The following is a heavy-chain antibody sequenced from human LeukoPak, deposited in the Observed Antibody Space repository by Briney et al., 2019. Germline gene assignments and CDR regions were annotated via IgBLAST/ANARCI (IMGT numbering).Heavy chain of an antibody. CDR3: ARDRDWNLDY. V-gene: IGHV1-18*01. J-gene: IGHJ4*02. D-gene: IGHD1-1*01. CDR2: ISAYKGNT. Sequence: ASVKVSFKCSGYTFTTYGISWVRQAPGQGLEWMGWISAYKGNTNYTQKFQGRVTITTDTSTSTAYMELRSLTSDDTAVYYCARDRDWNLDYWGQGTLVTVSS. CDR1: GYTFTTYG.